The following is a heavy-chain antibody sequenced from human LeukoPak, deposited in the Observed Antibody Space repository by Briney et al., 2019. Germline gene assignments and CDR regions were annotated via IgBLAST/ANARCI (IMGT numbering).Heavy chain of an antibody. CDR1: GGSISSSSYY. V-gene: IGHV4-39*07. J-gene: IGHJ4*02. Sequence: SETLSLTCTVSGGSISSSSYYWGWIRQPPGKGLEWIGNIYHSGSSYYNPSLKSRVTISVDTSKNQFSLKLTSVTAADTAVYYCARQCSSSSCYFDYWGQGTLVTVSS. CDR2: IYHSGSS. D-gene: IGHD2-2*01. CDR3: ARQCSSSSCYFDY.